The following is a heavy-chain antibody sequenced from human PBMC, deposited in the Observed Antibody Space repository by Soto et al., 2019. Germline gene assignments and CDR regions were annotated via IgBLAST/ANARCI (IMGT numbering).Heavy chain of an antibody. CDR2: IIPILGIA. J-gene: IGHJ3*02. CDR1: RGTFSSYS. D-gene: IGHD6-25*01. Sequence: SVKVSCKASRGTFSSYSICWVRQAPGQGLEWMGRIIPILGIANYAQKFQGRVTITADKSTSTAYMELSSLRSEDTAVYYCSSSLLGSSGDGHDAFDIWGQGTMVTVSS. CDR3: SSSLLGSSGDGHDAFDI. V-gene: IGHV1-69*02.